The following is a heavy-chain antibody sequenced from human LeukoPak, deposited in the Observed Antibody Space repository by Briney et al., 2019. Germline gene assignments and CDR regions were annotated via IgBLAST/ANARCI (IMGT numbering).Heavy chain of an antibody. CDR2: VDHTGST. Sequence: SETLSLTCSVSDDSITMYYWTWIRQPPGKGLEWIGYVDHTGSTNFNPSLNGRVSISRDTTKNLFSLRLRSVTAADTAVYFCARGRVSSSTWYSTYHYYFYMDVWGKGTTVTVSS. D-gene: IGHD1-1*01. V-gene: IGHV4-59*01. CDR3: ARGRVSSSTWYSTYHYYFYMDV. J-gene: IGHJ6*03. CDR1: DDSITMYY.